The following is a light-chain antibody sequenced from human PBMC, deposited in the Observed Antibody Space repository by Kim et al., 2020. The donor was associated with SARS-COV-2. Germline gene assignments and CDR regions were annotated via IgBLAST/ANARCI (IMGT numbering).Light chain of an antibody. CDR1: QNVGSS. CDR3: HQYNNWPLYS. J-gene: IGKJ2*03. CDR2: DAS. V-gene: IGKV3-15*01. Sequence: VLTLSPATLSVSPGERATLSCRASQNVGSSLAWYQQKPGQAPRLLIYDASTRATVIPARFSGSGSGTEFTLTISSLQSEDFAVYYCHQYNNWPLYSFGQGTKLEI.